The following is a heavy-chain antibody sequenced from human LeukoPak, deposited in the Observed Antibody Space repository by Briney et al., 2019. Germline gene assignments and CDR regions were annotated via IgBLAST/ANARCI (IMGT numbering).Heavy chain of an antibody. J-gene: IGHJ4*02. D-gene: IGHD5-24*01. V-gene: IGHV3-7*01. Sequence: GASLRLSCAASGFTFSNYWMNWVRQAPGKGLEWVANIKQGGGETYNVDSVKGRFSISRDNAKNSLYLQTNSLRAEDTAVYYCARGADGAFDYWGQGIVVTVSP. CDR2: IKQGGGET. CDR3: ARGADGAFDY. CDR1: GFTFSNYW.